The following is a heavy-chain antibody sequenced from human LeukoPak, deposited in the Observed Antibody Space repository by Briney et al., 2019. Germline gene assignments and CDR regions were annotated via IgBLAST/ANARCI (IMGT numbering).Heavy chain of an antibody. CDR2: ISGSGGST. D-gene: IGHD3-10*01. J-gene: IGHJ6*02. V-gene: IGHV3-23*01. CDR3: ARDSMWFGDGNYYYGMDV. CDR1: GFTFSSYA. Sequence: GGSLRLSCAASGFTFSSYAMSWVRQAPGKGLEWVSAISGSGGSTYYADSVKGRFTISRDNSKNTLYLQMNSLRAEDTAVYYCARDSMWFGDGNYYYGMDVWGQGTTVTVSS.